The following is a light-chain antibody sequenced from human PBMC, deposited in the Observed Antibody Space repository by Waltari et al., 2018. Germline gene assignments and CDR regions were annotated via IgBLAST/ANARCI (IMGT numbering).Light chain of an antibody. J-gene: IGLJ1*01. Sequence: SYELTQPPSVSVSPGQTARITCSGAALPKQYAYWYQQKPGQAPVLVIYKDSERPSGIPERFSGSSSATTVTLTISGVQAEDEAAYYCQSADSSGTYYVFGTGTKVTVL. CDR2: KDS. CDR3: QSADSSGTYYV. V-gene: IGLV3-25*03. CDR1: ALPKQY.